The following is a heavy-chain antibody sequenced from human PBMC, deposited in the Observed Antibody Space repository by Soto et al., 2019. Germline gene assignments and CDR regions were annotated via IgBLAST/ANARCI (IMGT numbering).Heavy chain of an antibody. J-gene: IGHJ1*01. CDR3: AKDPGSRGSSYVEFFQY. D-gene: IGHD6-6*01. Sequence: EVQLLESGGGLVQPGGSLRLSCAASGFTFSNYAMNWVRQAPGKGLEWVSAISGSGGSTYYADSVKGRFTISRDNSENTLYLQMNSLRAEDTAVYYCAKDPGSRGSSYVEFFQYWGQGTLVTVSS. CDR1: GFTFSNYA. CDR2: ISGSGGST. V-gene: IGHV3-23*01.